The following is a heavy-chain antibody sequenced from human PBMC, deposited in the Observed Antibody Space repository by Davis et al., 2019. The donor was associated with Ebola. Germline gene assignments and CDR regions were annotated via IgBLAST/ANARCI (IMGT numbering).Heavy chain of an antibody. CDR1: GFTFSDYY. J-gene: IGHJ4*02. CDR2: ISSSGSTI. V-gene: IGHV3-11*04. Sequence: GESLKISCAASGFTFSDYYMSWIRQAPGKGLEWVSYISSSGSTIYYADSVKGRFTISRDNSKNTLYLQMNSLRAEDTAVYYCARARGVVVVAATLDFDYWGQGTLVTVSS. D-gene: IGHD2-15*01. CDR3: ARARGVVVVAATLDFDY.